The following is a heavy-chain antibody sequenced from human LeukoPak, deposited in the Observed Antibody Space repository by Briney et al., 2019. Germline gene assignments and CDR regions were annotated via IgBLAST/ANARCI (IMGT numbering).Heavy chain of an antibody. J-gene: IGHJ4*02. D-gene: IGHD2-21*01. CDR1: GITVSSEY. CDR2: IYSGGST. V-gene: IGHV3-66*01. CDR3: ARDHNSDYYLGY. Sequence: GGSLRLSCATSGITVSSEYMSWVRQAPGKGLDWVSVIYSGGSTHYADSVTGRFTISRDISKNTLYLQMNSLRVEDTAVYVCARDHNSDYYLGYWGQGTLVTVSS.